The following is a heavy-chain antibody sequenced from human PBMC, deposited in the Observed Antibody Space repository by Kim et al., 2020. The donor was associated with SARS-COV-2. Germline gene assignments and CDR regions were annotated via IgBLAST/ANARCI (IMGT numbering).Heavy chain of an antibody. CDR3: ARVGPGYSSSWYARREDYYGMDV. Sequence: SVKVSCKASGGTFSSYAISWVRQAPGQGLEWMGGIIPIFGTANYAQKFQGRVTITADESTSTAYMELSSLRSEDTAVYYCARVGPGYSSSWYARREDYYGMDVWGQGTTVTVSS. CDR1: GGTFSSYA. D-gene: IGHD6-13*01. J-gene: IGHJ6*02. V-gene: IGHV1-69*13. CDR2: IIPIFGTA.